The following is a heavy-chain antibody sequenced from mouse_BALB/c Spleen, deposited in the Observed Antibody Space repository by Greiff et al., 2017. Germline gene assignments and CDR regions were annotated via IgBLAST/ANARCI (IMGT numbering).Heavy chain of an antibody. V-gene: IGHV1-14*01. CDR2: INPYNDGT. Sequence: VQLQQSGPELVKPGASVKMSCKASGYTFTSYVMHWVKQKPGQGLEWIGYINPYNDGTKYNEKFKGKATLTSDKSSSTAYMELSSLTSEDSAVYYCARSEYGNYTFYAMDYWGQGTSVTVSA. D-gene: IGHD2-10*02. J-gene: IGHJ4*01. CDR3: ARSEYGNYTFYAMDY. CDR1: GYTFTSYV.